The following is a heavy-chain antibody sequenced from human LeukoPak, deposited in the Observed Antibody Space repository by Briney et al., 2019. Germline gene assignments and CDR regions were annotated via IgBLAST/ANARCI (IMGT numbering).Heavy chain of an antibody. CDR2: ISDEGSNE. J-gene: IGHJ5*02. CDR3: AKEGVSSGWYSNWFDP. V-gene: IGHV3-30*18. D-gene: IGHD6-19*01. CDR1: GFTFSSYG. Sequence: GGSLRLSCAASGFTFSSYGMHWVRQAPGKGLEWVALISDEGSNEYYADSVEGRFTVSRDNSKNTLYLQMNSLRAEDTAVYYCAKEGVSSGWYSNWFDPWGQGTLVTVSS.